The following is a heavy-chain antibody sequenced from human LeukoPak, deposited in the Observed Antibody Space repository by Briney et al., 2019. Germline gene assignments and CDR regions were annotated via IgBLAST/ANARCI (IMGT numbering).Heavy chain of an antibody. CDR2: INPNSGGT. D-gene: IGHD1-26*01. CDR3: ARDPGGSYPYYLDY. CDR1: GYTFTGYY. Sequence: GASMKVSCKASGYTFTGYYMHWVRQAPGQGLEWMGWINPNSGGTNYAQKFQGRVTMTRDTSISTAYMELSRLKSDDTAVYYCARDPGGSYPYYLDYWGQGTLVTVSS. J-gene: IGHJ4*02. V-gene: IGHV1-2*02.